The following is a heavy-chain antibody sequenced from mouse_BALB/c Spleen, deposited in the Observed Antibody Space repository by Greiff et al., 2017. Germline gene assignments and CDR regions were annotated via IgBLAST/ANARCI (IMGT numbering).Heavy chain of an antibody. J-gene: IGHJ1*01. CDR2: INPSSGYT. CDR1: GYTFTSYW. CDR3: ARFPYYYGSSPRYFDV. Sequence: QVQLQQPGAELVKPGAPVKLSCKASGYTFTSYWMNWVKQRPGQGLEWIGYINPSSGYTEYNQKFKDKTTLTADKSSSTAYMQLSSLTSEDSAVYYCARFPYYYGSSPRYFDVWGAGTTVTVSS. V-gene: IGHV1-4*02. D-gene: IGHD1-1*01.